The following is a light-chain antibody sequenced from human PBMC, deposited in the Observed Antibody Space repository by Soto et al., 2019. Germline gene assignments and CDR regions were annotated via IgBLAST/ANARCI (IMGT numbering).Light chain of an antibody. V-gene: IGLV3-1*01. Sequence: SYELTQPPSVSVSPGQAASITCSGDKLGDKYACWYQQKPGQSPVLVIYQDSKRPSGIPERFSGSNSGNTATLTISGTQAMDEAHYYCQAWDSSNVVFGGGTKLTVL. J-gene: IGLJ2*01. CDR2: QDS. CDR3: QAWDSSNVV. CDR1: KLGDKY.